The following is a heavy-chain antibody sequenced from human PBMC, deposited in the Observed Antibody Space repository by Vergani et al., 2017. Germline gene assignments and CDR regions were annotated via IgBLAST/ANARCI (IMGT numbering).Heavy chain of an antibody. J-gene: IGHJ3*02. CDR1: GGTFSSYA. Sequence: QGQLAQSGAEVKKPGSSVKVSCKASGGTFSSYAISWVRQAPGQGLEWMGGIIPIFGTANYAQKFQGRVTITADESTSTAYMELSSLRSEDTAVYYCANPMAYSSSWYDAFDIWGQGTMVTVSS. CDR3: ANPMAYSSSWYDAFDI. V-gene: IGHV1-69*13. CDR2: IIPIFGTA. D-gene: IGHD6-13*01.